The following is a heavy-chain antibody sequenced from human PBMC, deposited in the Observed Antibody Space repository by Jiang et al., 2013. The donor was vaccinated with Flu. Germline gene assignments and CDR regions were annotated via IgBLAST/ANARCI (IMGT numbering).Heavy chain of an antibody. CDR1: GFTFSNYG. CDR3: AKDLDLYCAGDCSVFHY. D-gene: IGHD2-21*02. J-gene: IGHJ4*02. V-gene: IGHV3-30*18. CDR2: ISYDGSNK. Sequence: VQLVESGGGVVQPGRSLRLSCAASGFTFSNYGMHWVRQAPGKGLEWVAVISYDGSNKYYADTVKGRFTISRDNSKNTLYLQMNSLRAEDTAVYYCAKDLDLYCAGDCSVFHYWGQGTHVTVSS.